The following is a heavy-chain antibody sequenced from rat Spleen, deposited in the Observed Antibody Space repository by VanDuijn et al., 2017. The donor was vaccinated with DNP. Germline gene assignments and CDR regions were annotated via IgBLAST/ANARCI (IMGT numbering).Heavy chain of an antibody. Sequence: QVQLKESGPGLAQPSQTLSLTCTVSGFSLTTYSVSWVRQPSGKGPEWMGKMWYDGDTAYNSAVQSRLSISRDTSKSQVFLKMNSLQPEDTGTYYCARHRDYYDGHFRFFDYWGQGVMVTLSS. CDR2: MWYDGDT. D-gene: IGHD1-12*03. CDR1: GFSLTTYS. J-gene: IGHJ2*01. CDR3: ARHRDYYDGHFRFFDY. V-gene: IGHV2S18*01.